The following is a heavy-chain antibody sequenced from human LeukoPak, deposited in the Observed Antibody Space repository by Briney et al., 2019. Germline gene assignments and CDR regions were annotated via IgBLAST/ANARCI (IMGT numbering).Heavy chain of an antibody. Sequence: SETLSLTCTVSGGSISSYYWGWIRQPPGKGLEWIGYTYYSGNTNYNPSLKSRVTISIDTSKNQFSLKLSSVTAADTAVYYCARGHSGYEDYWGQGTLVTVSS. CDR3: ARGHSGYEDY. J-gene: IGHJ4*02. V-gene: IGHV4-59*12. D-gene: IGHD5-12*01. CDR1: GGSISSYY. CDR2: TYYSGNT.